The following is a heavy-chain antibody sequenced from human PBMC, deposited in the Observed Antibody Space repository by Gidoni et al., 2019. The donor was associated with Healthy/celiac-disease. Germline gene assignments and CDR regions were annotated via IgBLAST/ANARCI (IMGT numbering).Heavy chain of an antibody. J-gene: IGHJ4*02. D-gene: IGHD1-26*01. CDR1: GFTFSSYG. Sequence: QVQLVESGGGVVQPGRSLRLSCAASGFTFSSYGMHWVRQAPGKGLEWVAVISYDGSNKYYADSVKGRFTISRDNSKNTLYLQMNSLRAEDTAVYYCAKEEGVVGATPDYWGQGTLVTVSS. CDR3: AKEEGVVGATPDY. V-gene: IGHV3-30*18. CDR2: ISYDGSNK.